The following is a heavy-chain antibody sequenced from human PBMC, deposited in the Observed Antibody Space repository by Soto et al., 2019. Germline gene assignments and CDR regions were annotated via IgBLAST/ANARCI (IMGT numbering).Heavy chain of an antibody. CDR2: ISSSSSYI. J-gene: IGHJ6*02. V-gene: IGHV3-21*01. D-gene: IGHD3-22*01. CDR1: GFTFSSYS. CDR3: ALMYSLYYYDSSGFEYGMDV. Sequence: EVQLVESGGGLVKPGGSLRLSCAASGFTFSSYSMNWVRQAPGKGLEWVSSISSSSSYIYYADSVKGRFTISRDNAKNSLYLQMNSLRAEDTAVYYCALMYSLYYYDSSGFEYGMDVWGQGTTVTVSS.